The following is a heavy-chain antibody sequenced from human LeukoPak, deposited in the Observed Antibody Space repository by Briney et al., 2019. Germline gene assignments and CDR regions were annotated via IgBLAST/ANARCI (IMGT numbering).Heavy chain of an antibody. Sequence: TLSLTCTVSGGSISSGDYYWSWIRQPPGKGLEWIGYIYYSGSTYYNPSLKSRVTISVDTSKTQFSLKLSSVTAADTAVYYCARGPPYSYLDYWGQGTLVTVSS. D-gene: IGHD4-11*01. CDR1: GGSISSGDYY. V-gene: IGHV4-30-4*08. CDR3: ARGPPYSYLDY. CDR2: IYYSGST. J-gene: IGHJ4*02.